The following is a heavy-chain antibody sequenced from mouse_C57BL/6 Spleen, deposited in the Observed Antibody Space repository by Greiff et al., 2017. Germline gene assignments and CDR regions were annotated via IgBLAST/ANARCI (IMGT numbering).Heavy chain of an antibody. CDR2: IDPSDSYT. J-gene: IGHJ2*01. Sequence: VQLQQPGAELVMPGASVKLSCKASGYTFTSYWMHWVKQRPGQGLEWIGEIDPSDSYTNYNQKFKGKSTLTVDKSSSTAYMQLSSLTSEDSAVYYCARGCYYSNYFDYWGQGTTLTVSS. CDR1: GYTFTSYW. V-gene: IGHV1-69*01. D-gene: IGHD2-5*01. CDR3: ARGCYYSNYFDY.